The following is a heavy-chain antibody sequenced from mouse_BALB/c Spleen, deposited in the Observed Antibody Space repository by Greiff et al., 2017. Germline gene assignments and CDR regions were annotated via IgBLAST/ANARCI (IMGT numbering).Heavy chain of an antibody. Sequence: EVHLVESGGGLVQPGGSRKLSCAASGFTFSSFGMHWVRQAPEKGLEWVAYISSGSSTIYYADTVKGRFTISRDNPKNTLFLQMTSLRSEDTAMYYCARNYGSSYWYFDVWGAGTTVTVSS. J-gene: IGHJ1*01. CDR1: GFTFSSFG. V-gene: IGHV5-17*02. CDR3: ARNYGSSYWYFDV. D-gene: IGHD1-1*01. CDR2: ISSGSSTI.